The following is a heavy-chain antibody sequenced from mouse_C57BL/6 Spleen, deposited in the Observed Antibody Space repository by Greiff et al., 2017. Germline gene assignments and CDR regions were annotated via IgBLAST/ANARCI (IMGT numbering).Heavy chain of an antibody. CDR2: IYPGDGDT. CDR1: GYAFSSSW. D-gene: IGHD1-1*01. Sequence: VQLVESGPELVKPGASVKISCKASGYAFSSSWMNWVKQRPGKGLEWIGRIYPGDGDTNYNGKFKGKATLTADKSSSTAYMQLSSLTSEDSAVYFCARRPSTVVADGYAMDYGGQGTSVTVSS. V-gene: IGHV1-82*01. J-gene: IGHJ4*01. CDR3: ARRPSTVVADGYAMDY.